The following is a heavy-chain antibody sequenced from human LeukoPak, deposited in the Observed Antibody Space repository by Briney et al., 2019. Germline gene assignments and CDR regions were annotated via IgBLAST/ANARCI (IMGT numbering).Heavy chain of an antibody. V-gene: IGHV4-38-2*02. CDR3: ARAYSSSWYFNWFDP. J-gene: IGHJ5*02. Sequence: SETLSLTCSVSGYSISSGYYWGWIRQPPGKGLEWIGNIYPSGTTYYNPSLKTRVTISVDTSKNQFSLKLSSVTAADTAVYFCARAYSSSWYFNWFDPWGQGTLVTVSS. D-gene: IGHD6-13*01. CDR2: IYPSGTT. CDR1: GYSISSGYY.